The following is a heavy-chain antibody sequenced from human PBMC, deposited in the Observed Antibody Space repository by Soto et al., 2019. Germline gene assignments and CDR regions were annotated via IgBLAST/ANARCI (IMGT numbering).Heavy chain of an antibody. D-gene: IGHD2-8*01. CDR1: GFSLSTAQLG. V-gene: IGHV2-5*02. CDR2: VYWDDDK. J-gene: IGHJ4*02. Sequence: QITLKESGPTLVQPTQTLTLTCTFSGFSLSTAQLGVGWIRQPPGKALEWLALVYWDDDKRYSPSLNSRLSITKDTSKAQVVLTMTNVDPVDTATYYCAHFATRVGSGVTAQYYFDYWGQGTLVTVSS. CDR3: AHFATRVGSGVTAQYYFDY.